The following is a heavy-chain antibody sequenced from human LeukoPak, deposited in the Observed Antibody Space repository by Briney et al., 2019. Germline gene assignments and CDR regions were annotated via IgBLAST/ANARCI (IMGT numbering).Heavy chain of an antibody. CDR1: GFTFSTSA. Sequence: GRTLRLFCAASGFTFSTSAMNWVRQVPGKGLEWVSSIDLDSSHIYYAASVRGRFTISRDNARNSVYLQMNSLRVEDTALYYCARDPLRYLRVGHYDYWGQGTLVAVSS. CDR2: IDLDSSHI. D-gene: IGHD3-9*01. V-gene: IGHV3-21*01. J-gene: IGHJ4*02. CDR3: ARDPLRYLRVGHYDY.